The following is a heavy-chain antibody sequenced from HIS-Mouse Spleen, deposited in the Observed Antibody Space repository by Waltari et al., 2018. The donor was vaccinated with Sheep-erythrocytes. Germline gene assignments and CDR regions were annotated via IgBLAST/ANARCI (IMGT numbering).Heavy chain of an antibody. D-gene: IGHD6-13*01. Sequence: QVQLQESGPGLVKPSETLSLTYTVSGGSISSYYWSWIRQPPGKGLEWIGYIYYSGSTHYNPSLKSRVTISVDTAKNQFSLKLSSVTAADTAVYYWARHSSSWYYFDYWGQGTLVTVSS. CDR3: ARHSSSWYYFDY. CDR2: IYYSGST. J-gene: IGHJ4*02. V-gene: IGHV4-59*08. CDR1: GGSISSYY.